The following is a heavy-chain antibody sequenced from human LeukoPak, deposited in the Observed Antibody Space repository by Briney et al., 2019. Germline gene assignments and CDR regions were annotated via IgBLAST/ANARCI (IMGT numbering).Heavy chain of an antibody. J-gene: IGHJ4*02. D-gene: IGHD6-19*01. CDR2: INTDGTVT. CDR3: ATTQWLAPPPDS. CDR1: GFTFSKYW. Sequence: GGSLRLSCAASGFTFSKYWMLWVRQAPGKGLESVSRINTDGTVTTYADSVKGRFTVSRDNADNTMFLQMNIVRDEDTAVYYCATTQWLAPPPDSWGQGTPVTVSS. V-gene: IGHV3-74*01.